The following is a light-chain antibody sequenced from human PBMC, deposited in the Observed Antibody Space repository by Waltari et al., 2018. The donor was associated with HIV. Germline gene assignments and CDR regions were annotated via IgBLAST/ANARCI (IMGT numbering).Light chain of an antibody. V-gene: IGLV3-21*02. J-gene: IGLJ7*01. CDR3: HVWNSTSDLGV. Sequence: SSVLTQPPSVSVAPGQTARIHCGGPNIGSKSVNWYQQRPGQAPVLVVYDARVRPSGIPERFSGSNSGNTATLTISRVEAGDEADYYCHVWNSTSDLGVFGGGTQLTVL. CDR2: DAR. CDR1: NIGSKS.